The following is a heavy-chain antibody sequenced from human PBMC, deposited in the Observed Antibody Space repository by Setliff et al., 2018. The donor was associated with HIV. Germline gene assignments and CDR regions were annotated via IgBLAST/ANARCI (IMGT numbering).Heavy chain of an antibody. CDR2: INTVNGNT. CDR3: AREPAGSGSGSFGF. J-gene: IGHJ4*02. Sequence: ASVKVSCKASGYIFTMYTMYWVRQAPGQRLEWMGRINTVNGNTKYSQNFQGRVTITRDTSANTANMELSSLRSEDTAVYYCAREPAGSGSGSFGFWGQGTLATVSS. V-gene: IGHV1-3*04. CDR1: GYIFTMYT. D-gene: IGHD3-10*01.